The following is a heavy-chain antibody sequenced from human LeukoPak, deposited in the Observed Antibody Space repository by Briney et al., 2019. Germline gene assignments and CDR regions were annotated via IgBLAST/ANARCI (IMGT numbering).Heavy chain of an antibody. CDR2: ISGSGGST. V-gene: IGHV3-23*01. D-gene: IGHD3-22*01. CDR3: AKEPTYYYDSSGFDY. J-gene: IGHJ4*02. Sequence: GGSLRLSCAASGFTFSSYAMSWVCQAPGKGLEWVSAISGSGGSTYYADSVKGRFTISRDNSKNTLYLQMNSLRAEDTAVYYCAKEPTYYYDSSGFDYWGQGTLVTVSS. CDR1: GFTFSSYA.